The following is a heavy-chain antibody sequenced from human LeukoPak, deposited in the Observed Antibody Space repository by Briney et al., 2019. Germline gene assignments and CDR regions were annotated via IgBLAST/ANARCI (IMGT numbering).Heavy chain of an antibody. V-gene: IGHV4-39*01. D-gene: IGHD6-19*01. CDR2: IYYSGST. J-gene: IGHJ4*02. CDR1: DDSIRSYY. CDR3: ARLQGVPSPGSGWFY. Sequence: PSETLSLTCSVFDDSIRSYYWGWIRQPPGKGLEWVASIYYSGSTYYNPSLRSRATISVDTSKDQFSLKLTSVTAADTAVYYCARLQGVPSPGSGWFYWGQGTLVIVSS.